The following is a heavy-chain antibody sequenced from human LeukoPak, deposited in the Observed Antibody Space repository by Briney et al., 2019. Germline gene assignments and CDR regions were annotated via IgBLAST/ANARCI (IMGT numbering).Heavy chain of an antibody. J-gene: IGHJ4*02. CDR3: AKETSSSFDY. Sequence: GGSLRLSCTASGLMFSNYAMSWVRQAPGKGLEWLSTISGTGGHTYDADFVKGRFTISRDNSKNTLYLQMNSLRAEDTAVYYCAKETSSSFDYWGQGTLVTVSS. CDR1: GLMFSNYA. D-gene: IGHD6-6*01. CDR2: ISGTGGHT. V-gene: IGHV3-23*01.